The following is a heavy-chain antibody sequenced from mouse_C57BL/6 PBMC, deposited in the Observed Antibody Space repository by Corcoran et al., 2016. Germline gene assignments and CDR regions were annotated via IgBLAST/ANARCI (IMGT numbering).Heavy chain of an antibody. J-gene: IGHJ2*01. V-gene: IGHV9-3*01. CDR2: INTYSGVP. Sequence: QIQLVQSGPELKKPGETVKISCKASGYTFTTYGMSWVKQAPGKGLKWMGWINTYSGVPTYADDFKGRFAFSLETSVSTAYLQINNLKNEDTATYFCARDGYDGRVDYWGQGTTLTVSS. D-gene: IGHD2-2*01. CDR3: ARDGYDGRVDY. CDR1: GYTFTTYG.